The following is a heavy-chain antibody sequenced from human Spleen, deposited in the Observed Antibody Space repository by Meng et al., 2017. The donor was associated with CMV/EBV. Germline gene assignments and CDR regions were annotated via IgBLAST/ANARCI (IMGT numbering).Heavy chain of an antibody. CDR3: AKERCSGGSCYLDY. CDR2: ISYDGSNK. V-gene: IGHV3-30*14. D-gene: IGHD2-15*01. CDR1: GFTFSSYA. Sequence: GESLKISCAASGFTFSSYAMHWVRQAPGKGLEWVAVISYDGSNKYYADSVRGRFTISRDNSKNTLYLQMNSLRAEDTALYYCAKERCSGGSCYLDYWGQGTLVTVSS. J-gene: IGHJ4*02.